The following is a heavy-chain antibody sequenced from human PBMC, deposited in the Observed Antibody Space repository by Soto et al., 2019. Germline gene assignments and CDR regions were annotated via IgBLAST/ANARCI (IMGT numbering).Heavy chain of an antibody. CDR1: GGSISSGGHY. Sequence: SETLSLTCTVSGGSISSGGHYWSWIRQHPGKGLEWIGYIYYSGSTYYNPSLKSRVTISVDTSKNQFSLKLSSVTAADTAVYYCARTYYYDSSGYYVDYWGQGTLVTVSS. CDR3: ARTYYYDSSGYYVDY. D-gene: IGHD3-22*01. J-gene: IGHJ4*02. CDR2: IYYSGST. V-gene: IGHV4-31*03.